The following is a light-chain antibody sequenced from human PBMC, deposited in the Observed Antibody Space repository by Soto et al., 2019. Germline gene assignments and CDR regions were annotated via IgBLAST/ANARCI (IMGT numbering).Light chain of an antibody. J-gene: IGKJ1*01. CDR1: QSISSW. Sequence: IQLTQSPSSLSASVGDRVTISCRASQSISSWLAWYQQKLGRAPRLLIYDASSLESGVPSRFSGSGYGTEFTLTINSLQPDDFATYYCQSYRNFSWTFGQGTKVDNK. CDR3: QSYRNFSWT. V-gene: IGKV1-5*01. CDR2: DAS.